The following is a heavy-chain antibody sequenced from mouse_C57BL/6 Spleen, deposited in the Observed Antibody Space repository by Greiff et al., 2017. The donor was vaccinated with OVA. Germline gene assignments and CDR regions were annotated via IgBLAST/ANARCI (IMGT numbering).Heavy chain of an antibody. CDR1: GYTFTSYW. Sequence: VQLQQSGAELVKPGASVKLSCKASGYTFTSYWMQWVKQRPGQGLEWIGEIDPSDSYTNYNQKFKGKATLTVDTSSSTAYMQLSSLTSEDSAVYYCARKGGNYVFDYWGQGTTLTGSS. CDR2: IDPSDSYT. D-gene: IGHD2-1*01. CDR3: ARKGGNYVFDY. J-gene: IGHJ2*01. V-gene: IGHV1-50*01.